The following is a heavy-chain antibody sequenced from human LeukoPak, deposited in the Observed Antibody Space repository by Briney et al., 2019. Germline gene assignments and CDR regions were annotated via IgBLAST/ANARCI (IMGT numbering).Heavy chain of an antibody. V-gene: IGHV1-2*02. CDR2: INPNSGGT. Sequence: ASVKVSCKASGYTFTGYYMHWVRQAPGQGLEWMGWINPNSGGTNYAQKFQGRVTMTRDTSISTAYMEPSRLRSGDTAVYYCARDGRHRYYYDSSGFYGGWFDPWGQGTLVTVS. D-gene: IGHD3-22*01. CDR1: GYTFTGYY. J-gene: IGHJ5*02. CDR3: ARDGRHRYYYDSSGFYGGWFDP.